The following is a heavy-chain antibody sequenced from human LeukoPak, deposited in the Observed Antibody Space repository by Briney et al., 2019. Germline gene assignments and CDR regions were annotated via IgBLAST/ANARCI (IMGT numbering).Heavy chain of an antibody. Sequence: SETLSLTCAVSGYSISSGYYWGWIRQPPGKGLEWIGSIYHSGSTYYNPSLKSRATISVDTSKNQFSLKLSSVTAADTAVYYCARENHDYGGNFDYWGQGTLVTVSS. CDR3: ARENHDYGGNFDY. V-gene: IGHV4-38-2*02. CDR2: IYHSGST. J-gene: IGHJ4*02. D-gene: IGHD4-23*01. CDR1: GYSISSGYY.